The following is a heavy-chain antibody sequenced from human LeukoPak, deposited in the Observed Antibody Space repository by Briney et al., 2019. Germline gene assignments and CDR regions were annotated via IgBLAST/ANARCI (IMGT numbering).Heavy chain of an antibody. CDR2: INPNSGGT. V-gene: IGHV1-2*04. J-gene: IGHJ3*02. Sequence: GASVKVSCKASGYTFTGYYMHWVRQAPGQGLEWMGWINPNSGGTNYAQKFQGWVTMTRDTSISTAYMELRSLRSDDTAVYYCARALDDPDAFDIWGQGTMVTVSS. D-gene: IGHD3-16*02. CDR1: GYTFTGYY. CDR3: ARALDDPDAFDI.